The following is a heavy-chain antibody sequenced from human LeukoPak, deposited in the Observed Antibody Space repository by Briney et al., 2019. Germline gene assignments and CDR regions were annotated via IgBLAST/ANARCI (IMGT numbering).Heavy chain of an antibody. Sequence: SETLSLTCTVSGDSISSYYWSWIRQPPGKGLEWIGYIYYSGSTNYNPSLKSRVTISVDTSKNQFSLKLSSVTAADTAVYYCARGGSRQWLAGDAFDIWGQGTMLTVSS. D-gene: IGHD6-19*01. J-gene: IGHJ3*02. CDR3: ARGGSRQWLAGDAFDI. V-gene: IGHV4-59*01. CDR2: IYYSGST. CDR1: GDSISSYY.